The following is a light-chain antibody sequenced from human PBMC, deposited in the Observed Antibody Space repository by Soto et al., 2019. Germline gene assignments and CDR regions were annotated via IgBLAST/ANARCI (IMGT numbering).Light chain of an antibody. V-gene: IGKV3-20*01. Sequence: EIVLTQSPGALSLSPGERATLSCRASQTVSASYLAWYQQKPGQAPRLLIYDASSRATGIPDRFSGRGSGTEFTLTISRLEPEDFAVYYCQQYGTSPRTFGQGTKVEIK. CDR3: QQYGTSPRT. CDR2: DAS. J-gene: IGKJ1*01. CDR1: QTVSASY.